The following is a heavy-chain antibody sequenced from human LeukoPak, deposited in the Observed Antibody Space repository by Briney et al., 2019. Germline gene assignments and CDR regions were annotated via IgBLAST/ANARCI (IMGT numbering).Heavy chain of an antibody. CDR1: GGSISSYY. D-gene: IGHD1-26*01. Sequence: SETLSLTCTVSGGSISSYYWSWIRQPAGKGLEWIGRIYTSGSTNYNPSLKSRVTMSIDTSKNQFSLKLSSVTAADTAVYYCARTDPELLTFDYWGQGTLVTVSS. V-gene: IGHV4-4*07. CDR2: IYTSGST. J-gene: IGHJ4*02. CDR3: ARTDPELLTFDY.